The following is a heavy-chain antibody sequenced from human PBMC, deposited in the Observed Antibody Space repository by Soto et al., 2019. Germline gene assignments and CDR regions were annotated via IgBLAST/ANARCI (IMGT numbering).Heavy chain of an antibody. D-gene: IGHD3-10*01. CDR2: ISIYNGHT. J-gene: IGHJ5*02. CDR3: ARDSPYGVFDP. Sequence: ASVKVSCKASGYTFTSYGISWVRQAPGQGLEWMGWISIYNGHTNYALNLQGRVTMTTDTSTSTAYMELRSLTSDDTAVYYCARDSPYGVFDPWRQGTLVTVSS. V-gene: IGHV1-18*04. CDR1: GYTFTSYG.